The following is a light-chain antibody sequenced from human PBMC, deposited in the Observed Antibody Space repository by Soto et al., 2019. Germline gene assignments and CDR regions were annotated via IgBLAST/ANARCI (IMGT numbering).Light chain of an antibody. CDR1: QSVPSN. V-gene: IGKV3-15*01. CDR3: QQYHNWPPQYT. Sequence: EIVMTQSPASLSVSPGDGATLSCRASQSVPSNLAWYQQKPGQGPRLLIHGASTRAVGVPARFSGSGSGTDFTLTISSLQSEDFAVYYCQQYHNWPPQYTFGQGTKLQIK. CDR2: GAS. J-gene: IGKJ2*01.